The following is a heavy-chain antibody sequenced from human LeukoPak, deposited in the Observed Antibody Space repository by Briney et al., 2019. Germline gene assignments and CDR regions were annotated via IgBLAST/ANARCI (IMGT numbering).Heavy chain of an antibody. CDR3: ARVIVGATANWFDP. Sequence: APVKVSCKASGYTFTSYGISWVRQAPGQGLEWMGWISAYNGNTDYAQKLQGRVTMTTDTSTSTAYMELRSLRSDDTAVYYCARVIVGATANWFDPWGQGTLVTVSS. D-gene: IGHD1-26*01. V-gene: IGHV1-18*01. CDR1: GYTFTSYG. CDR2: ISAYNGNT. J-gene: IGHJ5*02.